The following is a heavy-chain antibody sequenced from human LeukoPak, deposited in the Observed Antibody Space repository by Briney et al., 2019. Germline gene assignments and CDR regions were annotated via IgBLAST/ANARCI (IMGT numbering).Heavy chain of an antibody. J-gene: IGHJ4*02. D-gene: IGHD3-3*01. CDR2: INHSGST. CDR3: ARGRPLYDFWSGYYSQGYYFDY. CDR1: GGSFSGYY. V-gene: IGHV4-34*01. Sequence: SETLSLTCAVYGGSFSGYYWSWIRQPPGKGLEWIGEINHSGSTNYNPSLKSRVTISVDTSKDQFSLKLSSVTAADTAVYYCARGRPLYDFWSGYYSQGYYFDYWGQGTLVTVSS.